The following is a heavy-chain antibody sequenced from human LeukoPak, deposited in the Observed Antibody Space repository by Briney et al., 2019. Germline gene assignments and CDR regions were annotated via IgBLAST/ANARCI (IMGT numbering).Heavy chain of an antibody. J-gene: IGHJ4*02. CDR3: ARPLVVGATAFDY. CDR1: GYTFTSYD. CDR2: MNPNSSNT. Sequence: ASVKVSCKASGYTFTSYDINWVRHATEQGLEWMGWMNPNSSNTGYSQNFQGRVTMTRNTSISTAYMELSSLRSEDTAVYYCARPLVVGATAFDYWGQGTLVTVSS. V-gene: IGHV1-8*01. D-gene: IGHD1-26*01.